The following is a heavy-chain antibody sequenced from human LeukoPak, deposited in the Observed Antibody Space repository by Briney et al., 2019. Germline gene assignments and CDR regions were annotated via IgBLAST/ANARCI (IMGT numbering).Heavy chain of an antibody. CDR2: IYYNGST. CDR3: ARRDDYGDYVGLYDY. D-gene: IGHD4-17*01. CDR1: GGSISSYY. V-gene: IGHV4-59*08. J-gene: IGHJ4*02. Sequence: SETLSLTCTVSGGSISSYYWSWIRQPPGKGLEWIGYIYYNGSTNYNPSLKSRVTISVDTSKNQFSLKLSSVTAADTAVYYCARRDDYGDYVGLYDYWGQGTLVTVSS.